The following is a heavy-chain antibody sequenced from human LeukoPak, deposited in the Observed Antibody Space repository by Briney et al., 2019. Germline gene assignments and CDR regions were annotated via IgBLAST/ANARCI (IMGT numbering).Heavy chain of an antibody. CDR3: ARHDYDLLTGYSINWFDP. V-gene: IGHV4-34*01. CDR2: INHSGST. J-gene: IGHJ5*02. CDR1: GGSFSGYY. Sequence: SETLSLTCAVYGGSFSGYYWSWIRQPPGKGLEWIGEINHSGSTNYSPSLKSRVTVSIDTSKNQFSLKLNSVTAADTAVYYCARHDYDLLTGYSINWFDPWGQGTLVTVSS. D-gene: IGHD3-9*01.